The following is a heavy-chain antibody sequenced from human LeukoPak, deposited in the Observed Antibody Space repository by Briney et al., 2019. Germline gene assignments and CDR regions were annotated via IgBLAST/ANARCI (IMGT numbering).Heavy chain of an antibody. D-gene: IGHD2-2*01. CDR2: INQNGNVK. CDR3: AREWSVVPAAITA. CDR1: GFTFSSDW. Sequence: GGSLRLSCAASGFTFSSDWMNWVRQAPGKGLEWVATINQNGNVKYYVDSVKGRFTISRDNAKNSLYLQMNSLRAEDTAVYYCAREWSVVPAAITAWGQGTLVTVSS. V-gene: IGHV3-7*01. J-gene: IGHJ5*02.